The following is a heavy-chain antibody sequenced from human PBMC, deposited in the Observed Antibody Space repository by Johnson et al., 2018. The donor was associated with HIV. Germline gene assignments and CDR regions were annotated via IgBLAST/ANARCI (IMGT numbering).Heavy chain of an antibody. J-gene: IGHJ3*02. D-gene: IGHD3-22*01. V-gene: IGHV3-11*04. CDR2: ISSSGSSI. CDR1: GFTFSDYY. Sequence: QVQLVESGGGLVKPGGSLRLSCAASGFTFSDYYMVWIRQAPGKGLEWLSYISSSGSSIYYADSVKGRFTISRDNAKNSLYLQMNSLRAEDTAVYYCAGGITMKPPTAFDIWGQGTVVTVSS. CDR3: AGGITMKPPTAFDI.